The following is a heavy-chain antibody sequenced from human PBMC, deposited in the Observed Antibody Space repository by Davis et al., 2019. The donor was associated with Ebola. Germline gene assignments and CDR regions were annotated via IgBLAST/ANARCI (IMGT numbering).Heavy chain of an antibody. D-gene: IGHD3-10*01. CDR1: GFTFSSYS. CDR2: ISDSSTTI. CDR3: ARDRGSTTMDRGVYNY. J-gene: IGHJ4*02. V-gene: IGHV3-48*02. Sequence: GGSLRLSCAASGFTFSSYSMNWVRQAPGKGLEWVSYISDSSTTIYYADSVKGRFTISRDNAKNSLYLQMNSLVDEDTAVYYCARDRGSTTMDRGVYNYWGQGTLVTVSS.